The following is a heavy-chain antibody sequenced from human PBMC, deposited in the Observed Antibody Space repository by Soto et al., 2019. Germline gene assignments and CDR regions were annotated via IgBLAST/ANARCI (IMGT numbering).Heavy chain of an antibody. CDR1: GFTFSSYG. Sequence: GGSLRLSCAASGFTFSSYGMRWVRQAPGKGLEWVAVISYDGSSKYYADSVKGRFTISRDNSKNTLYLQMNSLRAEDTAVYYCAKGGRGLLLWLGARNGMDVWVQGTTVTVSS. CDR3: AKGGRGLLLWLGARNGMDV. CDR2: ISYDGSSK. J-gene: IGHJ6*02. D-gene: IGHD3-10*01. V-gene: IGHV3-30*18.